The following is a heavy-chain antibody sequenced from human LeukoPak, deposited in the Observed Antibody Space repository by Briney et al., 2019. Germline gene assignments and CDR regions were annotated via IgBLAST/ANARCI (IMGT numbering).Heavy chain of an antibody. D-gene: IGHD1-26*01. Sequence: GGSLRLSCAASGFTFSSYSMNWVRQAPGKGLEWVSYISSSSSTIYYADSVKGRFTISRDNAKNSLYLQMNSLRAEDTAVYYCARPPPTREELQYYFDYWGQGTLVTVSS. V-gene: IGHV3-48*04. CDR1: GFTFSSYS. J-gene: IGHJ4*02. CDR3: ARPPPTREELQYYFDY. CDR2: ISSSSSTI.